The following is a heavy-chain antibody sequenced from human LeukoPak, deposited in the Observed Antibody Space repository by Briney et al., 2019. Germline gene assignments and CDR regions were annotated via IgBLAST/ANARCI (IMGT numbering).Heavy chain of an antibody. CDR1: GYSISSDYY. D-gene: IGHD2-15*01. CDR2: IYHSGST. V-gene: IGHV4-38-2*01. J-gene: IGHJ6*03. CDR3: ARIRGGSFYYYYYIDV. Sequence: PSETLSLTCAVSGYSISSDYYWGWIRQAPGKGLEWIGSIYHSGSTYYNPSLKSRVTISLDTSKKQFSLKLSSVTAADTAVYYCARIRGGSFYYYYYIDVWGKGTTATVSS.